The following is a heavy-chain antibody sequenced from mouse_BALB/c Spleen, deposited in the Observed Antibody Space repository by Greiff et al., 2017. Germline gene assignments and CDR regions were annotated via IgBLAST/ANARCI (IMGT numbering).Heavy chain of an antibody. J-gene: IGHJ4*01. CDR3: ARWVVATDAMDY. Sequence: QVQLQQSGAELVKPGASVKLSCKASGYTFTSYWMHWVKQRPGQGLEWIGEINPSNGRTNYNEKFKSKATLTVDKSSSTAYMQLSSLTSEDSAVYYCARWVVATDAMDYWGQGTSVTVSS. CDR1: GYTFTSYW. V-gene: IGHV1S81*02. CDR2: INPSNGRT. D-gene: IGHD1-1*01.